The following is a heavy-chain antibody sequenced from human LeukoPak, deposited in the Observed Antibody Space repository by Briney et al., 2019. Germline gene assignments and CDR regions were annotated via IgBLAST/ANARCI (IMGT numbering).Heavy chain of an antibody. V-gene: IGHV4-30-2*01. CDR2: IYHSGST. D-gene: IGHD3-3*01. J-gene: IGHJ4*02. Sequence: SETLSLTCTVSGGSISSGGYYWSWIRQPPGKGLEWIGYIYHSGSTYYNPSLKSRVTISVDRSKNQFSLKLSSVTAADTAVYYCARETLGDFWSGPDYWGQGTLVTVSS. CDR3: ARETLGDFWSGPDY. CDR1: GGSISSGGYY.